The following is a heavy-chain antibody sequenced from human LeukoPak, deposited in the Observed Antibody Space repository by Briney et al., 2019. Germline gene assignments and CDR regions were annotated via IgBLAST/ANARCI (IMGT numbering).Heavy chain of an antibody. J-gene: IGHJ4*02. D-gene: IGHD5-12*01. CDR2: ISPSGDST. V-gene: IGHV1-46*01. CDR3: ARAYSGYAPNDY. Sequence: ASVKVSCKASGYTFTSYYVHWVRQAPGQGREWMGIISPSGDSTTYAQKFQGRVTMSRDTSTSTVSMELSSLRSEDTAVYYCARAYSGYAPNDYWGQGTLVTVSS. CDR1: GYTFTSYY.